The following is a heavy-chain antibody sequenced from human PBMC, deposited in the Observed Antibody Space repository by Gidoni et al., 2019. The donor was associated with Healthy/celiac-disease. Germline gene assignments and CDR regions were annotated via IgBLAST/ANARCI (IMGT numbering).Heavy chain of an antibody. CDR3: TRPRYSGSPPDAFDI. J-gene: IGHJ3*02. D-gene: IGHD1-26*01. Sequence: EVQLVESGGGLVQPGRSLRLSCTASGYTFGDYAMSWFRQAPGKGLEWVGFIRSKAYGGTTEYAASVKGRFTISRDDSKSIAYLQMNSLKTEDTAVYYCTRPRYSGSPPDAFDIWGQKTMVTVSS. CDR2: IRSKAYGGTT. V-gene: IGHV3-49*03. CDR1: GYTFGDYA.